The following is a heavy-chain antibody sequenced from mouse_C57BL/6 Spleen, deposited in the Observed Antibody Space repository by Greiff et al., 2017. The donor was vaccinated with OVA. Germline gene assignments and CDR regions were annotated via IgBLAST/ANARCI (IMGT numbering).Heavy chain of an antibody. J-gene: IGHJ1*03. V-gene: IGHV1-52*01. CDR3: ARREEGKNWYFDV. CDR1: GYTFTSYW. Sequence: QVQLQQPGAELVRPGSSVKLSCKASGYTFTSYWMHWVKQRPIQGLEWIGNIDPSDSETPYNQKFKDKATLTVDKSSSTAYMQLSSLTSEDSAVYYCARREEGKNWYFDVWGTGTTVTVSS. CDR2: IDPSDSET.